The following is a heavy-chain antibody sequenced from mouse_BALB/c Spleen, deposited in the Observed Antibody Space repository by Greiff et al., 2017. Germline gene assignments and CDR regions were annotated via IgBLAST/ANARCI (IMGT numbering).Heavy chain of an antibody. CDR2: IWAGGST. J-gene: IGHJ2*01. Sequence: VKLMESGPGLVAPSQSLSITCTVSGFSLTSYGVHWVRQPPGKGLEWLGVIWAGGSTNYNSALMSRLSISKDNSKSQVFLKMNSLQADDTAIYYCARNGYDDYFDYWGQGTTLTVSS. CDR1: GFSLTSYG. CDR3: ARNGYDDYFDY. V-gene: IGHV2-9*02. D-gene: IGHD2-2*01.